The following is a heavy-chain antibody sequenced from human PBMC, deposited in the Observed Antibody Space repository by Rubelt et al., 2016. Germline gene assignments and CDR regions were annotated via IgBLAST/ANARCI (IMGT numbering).Heavy chain of an antibody. J-gene: IGHJ4*02. Sequence: QVQLQQWGAGLLKPSETLSLTCAVYGGSFSGYYCSWIRQPPGKGLEWIGEVNHSGSTNYNPSLKGRVTISVDTSKNQFSLKLSSVTAADTAVYYCARVRMSIAAAGIRRPYFDYWGQGTLVTVSS. V-gene: IGHV4-34*01. CDR3: ARVRMSIAAAGIRRPYFDY. CDR1: GGSFSGYY. CDR2: VNHSGST. D-gene: IGHD6-13*01.